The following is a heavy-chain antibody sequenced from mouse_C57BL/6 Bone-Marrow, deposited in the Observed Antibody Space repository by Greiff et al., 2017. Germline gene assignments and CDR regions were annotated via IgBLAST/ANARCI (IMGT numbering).Heavy chain of an antibody. Sequence: VKLMESGAELVKPGASVKISCKASGYAFSSYWMNWVKQRPGKGLEWIGQIYPGDGDTNYNGKFKGKATLTADKSSSTAYMQLSSLTSEDSAVYFCARSLAGAMDYWGQGTSVTVSS. CDR2: IYPGDGDT. V-gene: IGHV1-80*01. D-gene: IGHD4-1*01. J-gene: IGHJ4*01. CDR3: ARSLAGAMDY. CDR1: GYAFSSYW.